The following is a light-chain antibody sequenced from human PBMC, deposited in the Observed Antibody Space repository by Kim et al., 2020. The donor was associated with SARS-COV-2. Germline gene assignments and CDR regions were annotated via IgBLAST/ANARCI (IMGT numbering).Light chain of an antibody. CDR3: CSYAGSSTLV. Sequence: GQAIPISSTGTSSDVGSYNLVSWYQQHPGKAPKLIIYEVSKRPSGVSNRFSGSKSGNTASLTISGLQAEDEADYYCCSYAGSSTLVFGGGTQLTVL. V-gene: IGLV2-23*02. CDR2: EVS. J-gene: IGLJ3*02. CDR1: SSDVGSYNL.